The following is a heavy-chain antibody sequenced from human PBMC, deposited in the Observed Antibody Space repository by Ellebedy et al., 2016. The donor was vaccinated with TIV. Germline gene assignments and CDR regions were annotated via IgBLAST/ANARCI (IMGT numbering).Heavy chain of an antibody. CDR1: GFTFSSWA. Sequence: GGSLRLSXKASGFTFSSWAMSWVRQAPGKGLEWVSAISGSGGSTYYADSVKGRFTISRDNSKNTLYLQMNSLRAEDTAVFYCAKDRDLAIVVVISPNFDYWGQGTLVTVSS. J-gene: IGHJ4*02. CDR2: ISGSGGST. D-gene: IGHD3-22*01. CDR3: AKDRDLAIVVVISPNFDY. V-gene: IGHV3-23*01.